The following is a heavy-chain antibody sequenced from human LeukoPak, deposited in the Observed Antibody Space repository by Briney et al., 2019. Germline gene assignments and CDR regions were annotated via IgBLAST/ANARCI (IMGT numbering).Heavy chain of an antibody. Sequence: PGGALRLSFGSSGFPLSSYSIDWVPQAPGKGPGWVPSISSSSSYIYYADAVKGRFTISRDNAKNSLYLEMNSLRAEDTAVYYCARDSHILNSRDYWGQGTLVTVSS. CDR2: ISSSSSYI. CDR1: GFPLSSYS. J-gene: IGHJ4*02. CDR3: ARDSHILNSRDY. D-gene: IGHD3-9*01. V-gene: IGHV3-21*01.